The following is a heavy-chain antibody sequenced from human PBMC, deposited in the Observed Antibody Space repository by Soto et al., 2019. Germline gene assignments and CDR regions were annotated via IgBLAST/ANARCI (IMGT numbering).Heavy chain of an antibody. J-gene: IGHJ3*02. D-gene: IGHD3-9*01. CDR3: ARGIGVRYYDILTGYYSAPNDAFDI. V-gene: IGHV1-8*01. Sequence: ASVKVSCKASGYTFTSYDINWVRQATGQGLEWMGWMNPNSGNTGYAQKFQGRVTMTRNTSISTAYMELSSLRSEDTAVYYCARGIGVRYYDILTGYYSAPNDAFDIWGQGTMVTVS. CDR2: MNPNSGNT. CDR1: GYTFTSYD.